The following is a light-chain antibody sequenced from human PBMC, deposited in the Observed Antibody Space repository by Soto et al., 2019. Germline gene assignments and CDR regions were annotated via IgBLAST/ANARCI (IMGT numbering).Light chain of an antibody. Sequence: QSALTQPASVSGSPGQSITISCTGTSSDVGAYNSVSWYQQHPGKAPKVMIYDVSNRPSGFSNRFSGSKSGNTASLTISGLQAEDEADYYCNSYTSSSTVVFGGGTKLTVL. V-gene: IGLV2-14*03. CDR1: SSDVGAYNS. J-gene: IGLJ2*01. CDR2: DVS. CDR3: NSYTSSSTVV.